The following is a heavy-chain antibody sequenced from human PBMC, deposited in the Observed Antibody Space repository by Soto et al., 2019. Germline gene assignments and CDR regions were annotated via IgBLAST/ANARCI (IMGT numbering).Heavy chain of an antibody. CDR1: GGSISSGDYY. Sequence: SETLSLTCTVSGGSISSGDYYWSWIRQPPGKGLEWIGYIYYSGSTYYNPSLKSRVTISVDTSKNQFSLKLSSVTAADTAVYYCASYDSSGYHTPSGFGCWGQGTLVTVSS. J-gene: IGHJ4*02. CDR2: IYYSGST. D-gene: IGHD3-22*01. V-gene: IGHV4-30-4*01. CDR3: ASYDSSGYHTPSGFGC.